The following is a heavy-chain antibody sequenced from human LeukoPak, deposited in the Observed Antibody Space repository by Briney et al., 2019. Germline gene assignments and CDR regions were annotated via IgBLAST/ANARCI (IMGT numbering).Heavy chain of an antibody. CDR1: GFTFSSYS. Sequence: GGSLRLSCAASGFTFSSYSMNWVRQAPGKGLEWVSSISSSSSYIYYADSVKGRFTISRDNAKNSLYLQMNSLRAEDTAVYYCASLVVVPAARGDVWGKGTTVTVSS. CDR3: ASLVVVPAARGDV. J-gene: IGHJ6*04. V-gene: IGHV3-21*01. CDR2: ISSSSSYI. D-gene: IGHD2-2*01.